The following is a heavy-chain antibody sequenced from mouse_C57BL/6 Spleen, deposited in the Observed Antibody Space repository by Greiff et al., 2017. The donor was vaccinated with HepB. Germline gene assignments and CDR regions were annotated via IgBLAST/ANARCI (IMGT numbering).Heavy chain of an antibody. V-gene: IGHV1-19*01. CDR2: INPYNGGT. CDR3: AYGSAPVGYFDV. J-gene: IGHJ1*03. Sequence: EVQLQQSGPVLVKPGASVKMSCKASGYTFTDYYMNWVKQSHGKSLEWIGVINPYNGGTSYNQKFKGKATLTVDKSSSTAYMELNSLTSEDSAVYYCAYGSAPVGYFDVWGTGTTVTVSS. CDR1: GYTFTDYY. D-gene: IGHD1-1*01.